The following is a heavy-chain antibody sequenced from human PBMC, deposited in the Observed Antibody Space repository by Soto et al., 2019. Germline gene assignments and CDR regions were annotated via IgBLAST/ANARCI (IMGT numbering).Heavy chain of an antibody. CDR1: GFTFSRYW. V-gene: IGHV3-7*05. Sequence: EVQLAESGGGVVQPGGSLGLSCAASGFTFSRYWMSWVRQAPGRGLEWVANIKDDGSQQYYADSVEGRFTISRDNAKKSLYLQMTSLRAEDTAVYFCVRDWRDGYHHCFGYWGQGTRVTVSA. J-gene: IGHJ4*02. D-gene: IGHD2-21*01. CDR3: VRDWRDGYHHCFGY. CDR2: IKDDGSQQ.